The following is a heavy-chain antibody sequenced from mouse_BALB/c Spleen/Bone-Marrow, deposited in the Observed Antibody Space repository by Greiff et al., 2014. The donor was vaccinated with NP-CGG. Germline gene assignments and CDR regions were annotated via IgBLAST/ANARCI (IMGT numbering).Heavy chain of an antibody. V-gene: IGHV1-63*02. CDR1: GYTFTNYW. J-gene: IGHJ2*01. CDR3: ATWGPDYFAY. Sequence: QVQLQQSGAELVRPGTSVKISCTASGYTFTNYWLGWLKQRPGHGLEWIGDIYPGGVYSNCNEKFKGKATLTADTSSSSAYMQLSSLTSEDSAVYFCATWGPDYFAYWGQGTTLTVSS. CDR2: IYPGGVYS.